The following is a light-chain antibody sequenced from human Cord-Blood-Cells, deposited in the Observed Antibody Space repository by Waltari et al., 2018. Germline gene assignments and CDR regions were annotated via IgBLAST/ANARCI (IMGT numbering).Light chain of an antibody. CDR1: QSVSSN. CDR3: QQYNNWPPRT. V-gene: IGKV3-15*01. J-gene: IGKJ1*01. CDR2: GAS. Sequence: EIVMTQSPATLSVSPGERATLSCRTSQSVSSNLAWYQQKPGQAPRLLIYGASTRATGIPARFSGSGSWREVTLTVSSLQSEDFAVYYCQQYNNWPPRTFGQGTKVEIK.